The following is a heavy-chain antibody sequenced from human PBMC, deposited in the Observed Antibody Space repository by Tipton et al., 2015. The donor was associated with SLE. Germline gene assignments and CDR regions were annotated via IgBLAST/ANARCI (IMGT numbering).Heavy chain of an antibody. J-gene: IGHJ4*02. D-gene: IGHD2-2*01. CDR2: IHYSGNT. CDR1: GDSISSSTDY. Sequence: LRLSCTVSGDSISSSTDYWGWIRQPPGKGLQWIGSIHYSGNTYYNPSLKSRVTISVDTSKNQFSLNLSSVTAADTAVYYCARERCSTGVCTLDYWGQGTLVTVSA. CDR3: ARERCSTGVCTLDY. V-gene: IGHV4-39*02.